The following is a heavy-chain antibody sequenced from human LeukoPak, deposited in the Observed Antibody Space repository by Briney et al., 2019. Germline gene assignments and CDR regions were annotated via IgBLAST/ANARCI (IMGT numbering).Heavy chain of an antibody. J-gene: IGHJ4*02. CDR2: ISYDVSNK. V-gene: IGHV3-30*18. D-gene: IGHD3-22*01. CDR1: GFTFSSYG. CDR3: AKDRYDSSGFPDY. Sequence: GGSLRLSCAASGFTFSSYGVHWVRQAPGKGLEWVAVISYDVSNKYYADSVKGRFTISRDNSKNTLYLQMNSLRAEDTAVYYCAKDRYDSSGFPDYWGQGTLVTVSS.